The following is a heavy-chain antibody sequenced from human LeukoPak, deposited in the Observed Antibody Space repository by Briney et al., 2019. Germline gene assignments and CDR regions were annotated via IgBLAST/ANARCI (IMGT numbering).Heavy chain of an antibody. J-gene: IGHJ4*02. D-gene: IGHD3-22*01. V-gene: IGHV1-69*13. CDR2: ISPLLGAS. CDR1: GGTFSDYV. CDR3: AREDYYDSSGYDY. Sequence: ASVKVSCKASGGTFSDYVISWVGQAPGQGLNWMGGISPLLGASKHTQNFHDRVTITADESTTTAYMELSDLRSADTAVYYCAREDYYDSSGYDYWGQGTLVTVSS.